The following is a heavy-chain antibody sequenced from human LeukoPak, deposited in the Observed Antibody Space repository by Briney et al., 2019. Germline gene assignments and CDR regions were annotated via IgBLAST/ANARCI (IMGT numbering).Heavy chain of an antibody. Sequence: PTASVKVSCKASGYTFTSYGISWVRQAPGQGLEWMGWINPDSGGTNFAQKFQGRVTMTRDTSISSAYMELNSLRSDDTAVYYCSIIALWSGYGGYWGQGTLVTVSS. D-gene: IGHD3-3*01. V-gene: IGHV1-2*02. CDR3: SIIALWSGYGGY. CDR2: INPDSGGT. CDR1: GYTFTSYG. J-gene: IGHJ4*02.